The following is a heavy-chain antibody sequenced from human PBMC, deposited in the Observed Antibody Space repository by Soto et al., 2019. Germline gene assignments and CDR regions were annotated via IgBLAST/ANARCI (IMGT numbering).Heavy chain of an antibody. Sequence: QVQLLESGPGLVKPSETLSLTCTVSGGSISSYYWSWIRQPPGKGLEWIGYIYSSGSTNYNPSLKRRVTLSVDTSTNQVSLKLSSVTAADTAVYYCARRYGGGFDYWGQGTLVTVSS. CDR3: ARRYGGGFDY. CDR2: IYSSGST. CDR1: GGSISSYY. J-gene: IGHJ4*02. D-gene: IGHD3-10*01. V-gene: IGHV4-4*08.